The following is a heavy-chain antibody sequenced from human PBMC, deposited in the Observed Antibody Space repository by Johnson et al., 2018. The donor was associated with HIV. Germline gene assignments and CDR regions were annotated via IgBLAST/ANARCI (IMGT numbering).Heavy chain of an antibody. CDR2: IYSGGNT. V-gene: IGHV3-53*01. D-gene: IGHD3-22*01. CDR1: GFSISYDY. CDR3: ARAYSDISGYYPHAFHV. Sequence: VQLVESGGGLVKPGGSLRLSCAASGFSISYDYMSWVRQAPGKGLEWVSSIYSGGNTYHADSVMGRFTISRDKSENTVYLQMNRLRAEDTAVYFCARAYSDISGYYPHAFHVWGQGTVVIVSS. J-gene: IGHJ3*01.